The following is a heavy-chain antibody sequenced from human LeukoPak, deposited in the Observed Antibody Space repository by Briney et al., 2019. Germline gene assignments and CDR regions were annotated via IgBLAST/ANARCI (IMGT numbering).Heavy chain of an antibody. V-gene: IGHV3-20*04. CDR1: GLIFDDYG. D-gene: IGHD3-16*01. CDR2: IDWSGSST. J-gene: IGHJ4*02. Sequence: GGSLRLSCAASGLIFDDYGMSWVRQGPGKGLEWVSNIDWSGSSTGYAESVKGRFTISRDNARNTLYLQMNSLRAEDTAVYYCVRDRYYVPDYWGQGTLVTVSS. CDR3: VRDRYYVPDY.